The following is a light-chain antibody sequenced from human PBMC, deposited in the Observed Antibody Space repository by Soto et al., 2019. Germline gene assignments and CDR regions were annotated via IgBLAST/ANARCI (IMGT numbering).Light chain of an antibody. CDR2: DAY. J-gene: IGKJ1*01. Sequence: DIQMTQSPSTLSASVGDRVTITCRASQDIRNWLAWYQQKPGQAPKLLIYDAYNLEGMVPSRFSGSGSRTHFTLTINSVPPDDSATYYCQHYHSYVVTFGQGSNVEIK. V-gene: IGKV1-5*01. CDR3: QHYHSYVVT. CDR1: QDIRNW.